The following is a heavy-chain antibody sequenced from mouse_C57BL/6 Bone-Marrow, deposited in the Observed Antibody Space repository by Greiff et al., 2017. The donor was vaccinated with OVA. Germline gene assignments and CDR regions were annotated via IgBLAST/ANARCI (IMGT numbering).Heavy chain of an antibody. CDR2: IDPSDSYT. CDR1: GYTFTSYW. CDR3: ASWDCAY. V-gene: IGHV1-50*01. Sequence: VKLQQPGAELVKPWASVRLSCKASGYTFTSYWIQWVKQRPGQDLEWIGEIDPSDSYTNYNQKFKGKATLSVDTPSSTAYVQLSSLTSEDSAVYHCASWDCAYWGKGTVVTVSA. D-gene: IGHD4-1*01. J-gene: IGHJ3*01.